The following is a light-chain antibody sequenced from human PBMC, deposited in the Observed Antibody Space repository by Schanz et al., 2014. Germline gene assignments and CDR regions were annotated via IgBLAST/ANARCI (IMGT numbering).Light chain of an antibody. CDR3: QHYGSSPLT. CDR2: GVS. Sequence: EIVLTQSPGTLSLSPGERATLSCRASQSFSRDYLSWYQHKPGQAPRLLIYGVSSRATGISDRFSGSGSGTDFTLTISRLEPEDFLAYYCQHYGSSPLTFGGGTKVEI. J-gene: IGKJ4*01. V-gene: IGKV3-20*01. CDR1: QSFSRDY.